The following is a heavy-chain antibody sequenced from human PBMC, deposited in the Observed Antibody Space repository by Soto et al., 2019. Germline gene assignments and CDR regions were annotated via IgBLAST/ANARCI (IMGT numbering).Heavy chain of an antibody. CDR3: VRGGGGYGNGTIDY. V-gene: IGHV4-59*11. CDR1: GGSISHHY. CDR2: IYYIGTT. J-gene: IGHJ4*02. D-gene: IGHD5-18*01. Sequence: SETLSLTCTVSGGSISHHYWSWIRQSPGKGLEWIGYIYYIGTTNYNPSLKSRVTISLDTSKNQFSLKLSSVTAADTAVYYCVRGGGGYGNGTIDYWGQGTLVTAPQ.